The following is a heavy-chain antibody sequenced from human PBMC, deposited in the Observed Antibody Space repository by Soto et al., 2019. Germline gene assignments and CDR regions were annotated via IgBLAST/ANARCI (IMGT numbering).Heavy chain of an antibody. J-gene: IGHJ4*02. CDR1: GFTFRSYS. CDR3: ARDAPPVW. Sequence: EVQLVESGGGLVKPGGSLRLSCAASGFTFRSYSMNWVRQAPGKGLEWVSSISSSSSYIYYADSVKGRFTISRDNAKNSRYLQMSSLRVEDTAVYECARDAPPVWWGQGTLVTVCS. V-gene: IGHV3-21*01. CDR2: ISSSSSYI.